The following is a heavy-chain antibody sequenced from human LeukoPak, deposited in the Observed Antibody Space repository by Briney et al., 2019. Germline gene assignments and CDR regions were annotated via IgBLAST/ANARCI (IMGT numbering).Heavy chain of an antibody. CDR2: FDPEGGET. CDR3: ATDYGDSNWFDP. CDR1: GYTLTELS. D-gene: IGHD4-17*01. J-gene: IGHJ5*02. V-gene: IGHV1-24*01. Sequence: ASVKVSCKVSGYTLTELSMHWVRQAPGKGLEWMGGFDPEGGETIYAQKFQGRVTMTEDTSTDTAYMELSSLRSEDTAVYYCATDYGDSNWFDPWGQGTLVTVSS.